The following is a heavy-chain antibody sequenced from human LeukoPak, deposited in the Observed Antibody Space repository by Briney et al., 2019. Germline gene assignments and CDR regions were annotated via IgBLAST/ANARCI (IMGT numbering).Heavy chain of an antibody. J-gene: IGHJ4*02. CDR3: ARGDGYHLY. D-gene: IGHD5-24*01. CDR2: IYYSGST. CDR1: GLSISNYY. Sequence: SETLSLTCSVSGLSISNYYWSWIRQPPGKGLEWIGYIYYSGSTNYNPSLKSRVTISVDTSKNQFSLRLNSVTAADTAVYYCARGDGYHLYWGQGTLVTVSS. V-gene: IGHV4-59*01.